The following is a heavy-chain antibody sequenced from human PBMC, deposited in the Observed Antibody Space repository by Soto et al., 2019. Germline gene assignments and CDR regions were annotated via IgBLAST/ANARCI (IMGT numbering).Heavy chain of an antibody. CDR1: GYSFTSYW. D-gene: IGHD3-10*01. Sequence: PGESLKISCKGFGYSFTSYWIGWVRQKPGKGLEWMGIIYLGDSDTTYSPSFQGQVTISADKSINTAYLQWGSLKASDTAMYYCEKTGSRRVRKKYYHFGMDVWGQGTTVTVSS. CDR2: IYLGDSDT. CDR3: EKTGSRRVRKKYYHFGMDV. J-gene: IGHJ6*02. V-gene: IGHV5-51*01.